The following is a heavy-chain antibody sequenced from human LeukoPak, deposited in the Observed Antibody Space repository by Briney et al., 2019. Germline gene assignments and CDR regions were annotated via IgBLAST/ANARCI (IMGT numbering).Heavy chain of an antibody. D-gene: IGHD4-23*01. J-gene: IGHJ3*01. CDR1: GFKFKTYG. CDR2: IYYDGNQK. Sequence: GGSLVLSCAASGFKFKTYGMHWVRQAPGEGLEWGAVIYYDGNQKYYGDSVKGGFTVSRDVSENMLYLQMSSLRADDTAVYYCARGGVATAWGAFDVWGQGTMVTVSS. V-gene: IGHV3-33*01. CDR3: ARGGVATAWGAFDV.